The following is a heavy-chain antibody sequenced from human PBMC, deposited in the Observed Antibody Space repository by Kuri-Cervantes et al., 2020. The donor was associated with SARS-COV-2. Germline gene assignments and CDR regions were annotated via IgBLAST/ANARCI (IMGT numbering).Heavy chain of an antibody. V-gene: IGHV3-23*01. Sequence: GGSLRLSCAASGFTFSSYAMSWVRQAPGKGLEWVSAISGSGGSTYYADSVKGRFTISRDNSKNTLYLQMNSLRAEDTTVYYRAKAGGYCSSTSCSQYGIPDYWGQGTLVTVSS. J-gene: IGHJ4*02. CDR3: AKAGGYCSSTSCSQYGIPDY. D-gene: IGHD2-2*01. CDR2: ISGSGGST. CDR1: GFTFSSYA.